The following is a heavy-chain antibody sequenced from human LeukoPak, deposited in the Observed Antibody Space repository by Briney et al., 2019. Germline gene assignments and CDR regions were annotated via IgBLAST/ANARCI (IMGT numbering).Heavy chain of an antibody. CDR3: ACETDGFAY. CDR2: ISYDGSNK. Sequence: GRSLRLSCAASGFTFSSYAMHWVRQAPGKGLEWVAVISYDGSNKYYADSVKGRFTISRDNSKSTLSLQMNSLRGEDTAVYYCACETDGFAYWGQGTLVTVSS. CDR1: GFTFSSYA. D-gene: IGHD5-24*01. J-gene: IGHJ4*02. V-gene: IGHV3-30-3*01.